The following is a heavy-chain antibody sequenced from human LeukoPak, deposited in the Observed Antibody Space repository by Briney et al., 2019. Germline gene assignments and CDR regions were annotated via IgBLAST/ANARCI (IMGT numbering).Heavy chain of an antibody. V-gene: IGHV3-21*01. D-gene: IGHD3-10*01. Sequence: GGSLRLSCAASGFTFSSYSMNWVRQAPGKGLEGVSSISSSSSYIYYADSVKGRFTISRDNAKNSLYLQMNSLRAEDTAVYYGARSTEYYGSVSDSDYWGQETLAT. CDR3: ARSTEYYGSVSDSDY. CDR2: ISSSSSYI. CDR1: GFTFSSYS. J-gene: IGHJ4*02.